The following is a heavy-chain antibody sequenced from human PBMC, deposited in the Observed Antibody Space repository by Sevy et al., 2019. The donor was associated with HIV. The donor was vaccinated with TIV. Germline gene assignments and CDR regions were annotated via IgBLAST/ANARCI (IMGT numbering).Heavy chain of an antibody. CDR2: VDPSAGNT. CDR3: VRADPDQHFVS. V-gene: IGHV1-46*01. CDR1: GDTFTNNY. Sequence: ASVKVSCKASGDTFTNNYIHWVRQAPGQGLEWMGMVDPSAGNTTYAQKFQGRVTMTRDTSTSILYMELSSLRSEDTAVYYCVRADPDQHFVSWGQGTLVTVSS. J-gene: IGHJ4*02.